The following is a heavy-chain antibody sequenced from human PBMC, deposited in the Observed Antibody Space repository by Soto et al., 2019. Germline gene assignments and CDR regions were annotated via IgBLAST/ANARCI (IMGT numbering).Heavy chain of an antibody. J-gene: IGHJ6*03. D-gene: IGHD2-2*01. V-gene: IGHV4-59*08. Sequence: SETLPLTCTVSGGSISSYYWSWIRQPPGKGLEWIGYIYYSGSTNYNPSLKSRVTISVDTSKNQFSLKLSSVTAADTAVYYCARHDVDPYCSSTSCYYYYMDVWGKGTTVTVSS. CDR3: ARHDVDPYCSSTSCYYYYMDV. CDR2: IYYSGST. CDR1: GGSISSYY.